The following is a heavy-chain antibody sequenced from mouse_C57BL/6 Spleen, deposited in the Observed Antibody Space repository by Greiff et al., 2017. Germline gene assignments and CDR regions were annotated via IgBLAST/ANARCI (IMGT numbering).Heavy chain of an antibody. CDR3: ARSYIYYGSSYYAMDY. D-gene: IGHD2-1*01. J-gene: IGHJ4*01. CDR1: GYTFTSSW. V-gene: IGHV1-55*01. Sequence: QVQLQQPGAELVKPGASVKMSCKASGYTFTSSWITWVKQRPGQGLEWIGDIYPGSGSTNYNEKFKSKATLTVDTSSSTAYMQLSSLTSEDSAVYYCARSYIYYGSSYYAMDYCGQGTSVTVSA. CDR2: IYPGSGST.